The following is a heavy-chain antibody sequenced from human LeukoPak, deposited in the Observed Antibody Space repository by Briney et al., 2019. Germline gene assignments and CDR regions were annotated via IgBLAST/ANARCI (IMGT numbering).Heavy chain of an antibody. V-gene: IGHV1-46*01. J-gene: IGHJ4*02. CDR2: INPSGGST. D-gene: IGHD3-3*01. Sequence: ASVKVSCKASGYTFTSYYMHWVRQAPGQGLEWMGIINPSGGSTSYAQKFQGRVTMTRDTSTSTVYMELSSLRSEDTAVYYCARAPRGITIFGVVIYWGQGTLVTVSS. CDR1: GYTFTSYY. CDR3: ARAPRGITIFGVVIY.